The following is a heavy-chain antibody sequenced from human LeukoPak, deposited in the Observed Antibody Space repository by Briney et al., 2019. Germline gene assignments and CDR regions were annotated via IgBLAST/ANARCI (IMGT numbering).Heavy chain of an antibody. Sequence: APVKVSCKASGGTFSSYAISWVRQAPGQGLEWMGRIIPIFGTANYAQKFQGRVTITTDESTSTAYMELSSLRSEDTAVYYCARTIRYFDWFHYWGQGTLVTVSS. V-gene: IGHV1-69*05. CDR1: GGTFSSYA. J-gene: IGHJ4*02. CDR3: ARTIRYFDWFHY. CDR2: IIPIFGTA. D-gene: IGHD3-9*01.